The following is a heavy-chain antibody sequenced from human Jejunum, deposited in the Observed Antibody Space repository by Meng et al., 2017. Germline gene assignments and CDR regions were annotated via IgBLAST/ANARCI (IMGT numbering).Heavy chain of an antibody. Sequence: QVKLQQWGAGLLKPSETLSLTRAVYGGSISDYYWTWIRQPPGKGLEWIGEINDSGSTNYNPSLKSRVTISVDTSKSQFYLRVSSVTAADTAVYYCARGNEYSNYGADFWGQGTLVTVSS. CDR2: INDSGST. CDR1: GGSISDYY. J-gene: IGHJ4*02. D-gene: IGHD4-11*01. V-gene: IGHV4-34*01. CDR3: ARGNEYSNYGADF.